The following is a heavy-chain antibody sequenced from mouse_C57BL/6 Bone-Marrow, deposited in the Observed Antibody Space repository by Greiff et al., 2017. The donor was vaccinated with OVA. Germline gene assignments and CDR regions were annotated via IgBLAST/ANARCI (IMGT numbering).Heavy chain of an antibody. CDR1: GYTFTSYT. CDR2: INPSSGYT. J-gene: IGHJ2*01. Sequence: VQLQQSGAELARPGASVKMSCKASGYTFTSYTMHWVKQRPGQGLEWIGYINPSSGYTKYNQKFKDKATLTADKSSSTAYMQLSSLTSEDSAVYYCARKGMGQGSFDYWGQGTTLTVSS. CDR3: ARKGMGQGSFDY. D-gene: IGHD3-3*01. V-gene: IGHV1-4*01.